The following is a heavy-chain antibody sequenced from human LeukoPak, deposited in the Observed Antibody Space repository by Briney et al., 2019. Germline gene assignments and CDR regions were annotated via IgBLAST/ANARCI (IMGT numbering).Heavy chain of an antibody. CDR1: GGSISSSNW. CDR3: AGGSGSGSCGGDCYSMWY. CDR2: IYHSGST. J-gene: IGHJ4*02. D-gene: IGHD2-21*02. Sequence: ASETLSLTCAVSGGSISSSNWWSWVRQPPGKGLEWIGEIYHSGSTNYNPSLKSRVTISVDKSKNQFSLKLSSVTAADTAVYYCAGGSGSGSCGGDCYSMWYWGQGTLVTVSS. V-gene: IGHV4-4*02.